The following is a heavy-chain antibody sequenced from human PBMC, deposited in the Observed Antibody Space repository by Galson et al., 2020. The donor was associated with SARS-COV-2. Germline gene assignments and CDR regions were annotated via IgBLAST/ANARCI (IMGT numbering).Heavy chain of an antibody. CDR3: ARDRGSGYMD. Sequence: TGGSLRLSCAASGFTFSSYAMHWVRQAPGKGLEWVAVISYDGSNKYYADSVKGRFTISRDNSKNTLYLQMNSLRAEDTAVYYGARDRGSGYMDWGQGTLVTVSS. V-gene: IGHV3-30-3*01. D-gene: IGHD3-22*01. CDR2: ISYDGSNK. J-gene: IGHJ4*02. CDR1: GFTFSSYA.